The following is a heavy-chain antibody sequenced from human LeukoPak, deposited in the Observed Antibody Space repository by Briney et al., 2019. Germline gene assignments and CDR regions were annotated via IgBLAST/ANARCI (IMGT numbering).Heavy chain of an antibody. J-gene: IGHJ4*02. CDR1: GFTVSSNY. Sequence: GGSLRLFCAASGFTVSSNYMSWVRQAPGKGLEWVSVIYIGGSTYYADSVKGRFSISRDNLKNTLYLQMNSLRAEDTAVYHCARDYSGSGHFDYWGQGTLVTVSS. CDR2: IYIGGST. D-gene: IGHD3-10*01. CDR3: ARDYSGSGHFDY. V-gene: IGHV3-66*01.